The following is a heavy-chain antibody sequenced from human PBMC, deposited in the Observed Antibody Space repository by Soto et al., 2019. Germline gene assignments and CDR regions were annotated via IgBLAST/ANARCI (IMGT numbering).Heavy chain of an antibody. CDR2: IYYSGST. Sequence: SENLALACSVTGVPISSYYLSWLRQPPRKGLEWIGYIYYSGSTNYNPSLKSRVTISVDTSKNQFSLKLSSVTAADTAVYYCAWAEYSSSRSYYNYMDVRRKGTTVTVPS. J-gene: IGHJ6*03. V-gene: IGHV4-59*01. CDR3: AWAEYSSSRSYYNYMDV. CDR1: GVPISSYY. D-gene: IGHD6-6*01.